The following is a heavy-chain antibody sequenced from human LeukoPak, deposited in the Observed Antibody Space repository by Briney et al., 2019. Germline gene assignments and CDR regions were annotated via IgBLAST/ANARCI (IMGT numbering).Heavy chain of an antibody. J-gene: IGHJ6*03. CDR1: GGSMSSSSYY. CDR3: ARGWYGNMDV. V-gene: IGHV4-39*02. CDR2: IYYTWST. D-gene: IGHD4-17*01. Sequence: SETLSLTCTVSGGSMSSSSYYWGWIRQPPGKGLEWIGSIYYTWSTYFNLSLKSRVTISIDTSKSHFSLRLSSVTAADTAVYYCARGWYGNMDVWGKGTTVTVSS.